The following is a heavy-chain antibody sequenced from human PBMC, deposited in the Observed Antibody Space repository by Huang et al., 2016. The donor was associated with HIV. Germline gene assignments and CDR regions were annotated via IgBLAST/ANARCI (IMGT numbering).Heavy chain of an antibody. CDR1: GFTFSNYW. CDR3: ARDQGFTVTTEYYFDY. CDR2: IKEQGSEK. Sequence: EVQLVESGGGLVQPGGSLSLSCIASGFTFSNYWMTWVRQAPGKGLEWVANIKEQGSEKNYGDSVKGRFTISRDNAKNSLYLQRNSLRAEDTALYYCARDQGFTVTTEYYFDYWGQGTLVTVSS. V-gene: IGHV3-7*01. J-gene: IGHJ4*02. D-gene: IGHD4-17*01.